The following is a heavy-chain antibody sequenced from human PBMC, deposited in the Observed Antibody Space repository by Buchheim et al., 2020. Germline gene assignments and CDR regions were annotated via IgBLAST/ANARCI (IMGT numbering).Heavy chain of an antibody. Sequence: QVQLVESGGGVVQPGRSLRLSCAASGFTFSSYGMHWVRQAPGKGLEWVAVISYDGSNKYYADSVKGRFTISRDTSKNTLYLQMNSLRAEDTAVYYCAKDGSSWYSYYYYIDVWGKGTT. V-gene: IGHV3-30*18. D-gene: IGHD6-13*01. J-gene: IGHJ6*03. CDR2: ISYDGSNK. CDR3: AKDGSSWYSYYYYIDV. CDR1: GFTFSSYG.